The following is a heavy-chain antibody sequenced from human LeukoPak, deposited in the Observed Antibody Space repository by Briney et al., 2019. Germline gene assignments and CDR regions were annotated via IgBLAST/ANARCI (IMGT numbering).Heavy chain of an antibody. CDR3: AKVETSGGANCYALDY. D-gene: IGHD2-2*01. J-gene: IGHJ4*02. CDR2: ISGSDGST. Sequence: GGSLRLSCAASGFTFSSYAMTWVRQAPDKGLEWVSAISGSDGSTYYADSVKGRFTISRGDSQNTLYLQMNSLSAEDTAVYYCAKVETSGGANCYALDYWGQGTLVTVSS. CDR1: GFTFSSYA. V-gene: IGHV3-23*01.